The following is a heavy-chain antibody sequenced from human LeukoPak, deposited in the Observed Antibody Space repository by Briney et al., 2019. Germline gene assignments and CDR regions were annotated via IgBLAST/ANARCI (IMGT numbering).Heavy chain of an antibody. Sequence: GGSLRLFCAASGFSFSSYSMNWVRQAPGKGLEWVSSISSISGGLYYADSLRGRFTISRDNAKNSLYLHMDSLSAEDTAVYYCARDADSSWYLGAFDYWGQGTVVTVSS. D-gene: IGHD6-13*01. CDR2: ISSISGGL. CDR3: ARDADSSWYLGAFDY. CDR1: GFSFSSYS. J-gene: IGHJ4*02. V-gene: IGHV3-21*01.